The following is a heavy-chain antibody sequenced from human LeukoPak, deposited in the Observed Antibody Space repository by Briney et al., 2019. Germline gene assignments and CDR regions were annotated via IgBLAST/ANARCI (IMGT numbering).Heavy chain of an antibody. J-gene: IGHJ4*02. Sequence: ASVKVSCKASGYTFTRYGISWVRQTPGQGLEWMGWISAYNGNRNYAQKLQGRVTMATDTSTSTAYMELRSLRSDDTAVYYCARDGLEYYYDSSGYYFSDYWGQRTLVTVSS. CDR1: GYTFTRYG. V-gene: IGHV1-18*01. CDR2: ISAYNGNR. CDR3: ARDGLEYYYDSSGYYFSDY. D-gene: IGHD3-22*01.